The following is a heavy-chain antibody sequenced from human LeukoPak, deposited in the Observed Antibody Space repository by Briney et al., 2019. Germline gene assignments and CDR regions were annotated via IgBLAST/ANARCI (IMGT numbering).Heavy chain of an antibody. CDR1: GFTFTRYA. CDR3: AREATSSSGWYIDY. D-gene: IGHD6-25*01. V-gene: IGHV3-23*01. CDR2: VSGPGDNT. Sequence: GGSLRLSCAASGFTFTRYAMKWVRQAPGKGLEWVSTVSGPGDNTYYADSVKGRSTISRDNSKNTVYLQMNSLRAGDTAVYYCAREATSSSGWYIDYWGQGTLVTVSS. J-gene: IGHJ4*02.